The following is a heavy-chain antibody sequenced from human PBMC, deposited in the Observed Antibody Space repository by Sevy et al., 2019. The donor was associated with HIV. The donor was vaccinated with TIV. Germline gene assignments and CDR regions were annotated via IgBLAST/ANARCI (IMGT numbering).Heavy chain of an antibody. Sequence: SETLSLTCTVSGGSTSSSYWTWIRQPPGKRLEWIGYMFHSGLINYNPSLKSRLTLSIDTSKNQFSLKLYAVTAADTAVYYCAKTNYPGSAPWSWFDPWGLGAQVTVSS. CDR2: MFHSGLI. CDR3: AKTNYPGSAPWSWFDP. V-gene: IGHV4-59*01. D-gene: IGHD1-1*01. CDR1: GGSTSSSY. J-gene: IGHJ5*02.